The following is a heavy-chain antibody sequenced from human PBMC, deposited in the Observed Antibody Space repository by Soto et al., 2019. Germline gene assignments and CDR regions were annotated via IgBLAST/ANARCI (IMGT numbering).Heavy chain of an antibody. Sequence: PSETLSLTCTVSGGSISSYYWSWIRQPPGKGLEWIGYIYYSGSTYYNPSLKSRVTISVDTSKNQFSLKLSSVTAADTAVYYCARAALLGYCSGGSCYSGLDYWGQGTLVTVSS. CDR2: IYYSGST. V-gene: IGHV4-59*12. J-gene: IGHJ4*02. D-gene: IGHD2-15*01. CDR1: GGSISSYY. CDR3: ARAALLGYCSGGSCYSGLDY.